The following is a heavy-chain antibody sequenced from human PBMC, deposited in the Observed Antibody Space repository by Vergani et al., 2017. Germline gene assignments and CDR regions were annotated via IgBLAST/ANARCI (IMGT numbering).Heavy chain of an antibody. J-gene: IGHJ3*02. Sequence: EVQLLESGGGLVQPGGSLRLSCAASGFTFSSYAMSWVRQAPGKGLEWVSAISGSGGRTYYAASVKGRFTISRDNSKNTLDLQMNSLRAEDTAVYYCAKLPMLYYCRGGSCYDRPLNDDAFDIWGQGTMVTVSS. CDR1: GFTFSSYA. D-gene: IGHD2-15*01. V-gene: IGHV3-23*01. CDR3: AKLPMLYYCRGGSCYDRPLNDDAFDI. CDR2: ISGSGGRT.